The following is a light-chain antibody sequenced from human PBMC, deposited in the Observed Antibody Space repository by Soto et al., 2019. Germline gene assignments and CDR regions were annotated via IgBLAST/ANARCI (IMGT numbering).Light chain of an antibody. CDR2: GAS. V-gene: IGKV3-20*01. Sequence: EIVLTQSPGTLSLSPGDRATLSCRASQSVNSNYLAWYQRKPGQAPRLLIYGASNRATDIPYKFSASGSGKDFTLTITRLEAEDFAVYYCQQYDSTPPTFRQGTKVDVK. J-gene: IGKJ1*01. CDR1: QSVNSNY. CDR3: QQYDSTPPT.